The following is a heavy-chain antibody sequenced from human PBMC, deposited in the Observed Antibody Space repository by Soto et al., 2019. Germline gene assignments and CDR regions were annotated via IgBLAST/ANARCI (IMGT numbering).Heavy chain of an antibody. D-gene: IGHD3-3*01. CDR2: INPNSGGT. J-gene: IGHJ6*02. V-gene: IGHV1-2*04. CDR1: GYTFTGYY. CDR3: ARXPLIRITIHPASYGMDV. Sequence: ASVKVSCKASGYTFTGYYMHWVRQAPGQGLEWMGWINPNSGGTNYAQKFQGWVTMTRDTSISTAYMELSRLRSDDTAVYYCARXPLIRITIHPASYGMDVWGQGTTVTVSS.